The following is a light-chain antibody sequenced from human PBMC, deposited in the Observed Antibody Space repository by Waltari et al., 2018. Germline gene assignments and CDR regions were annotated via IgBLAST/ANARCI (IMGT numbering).Light chain of an antibody. CDR2: DDS. Sequence: SYVLTQPPSVSVAPGQTARITCGGNNIGGETVHWYQQKPGQAPILVVYDDSYRPSGVPGRFSGSKSGNSATLTISRVEAGDEAAYHCQVWDRTNKYFVFGGGTKMTVL. V-gene: IGLV3-21*02. CDR1: NIGGET. CDR3: QVWDRTNKYFV. J-gene: IGLJ2*01.